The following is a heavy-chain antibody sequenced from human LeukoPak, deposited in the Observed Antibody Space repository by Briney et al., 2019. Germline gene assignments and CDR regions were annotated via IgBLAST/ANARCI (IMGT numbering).Heavy chain of an antibody. CDR2: IYYSGST. CDR3: ARKKRTVSTAYYYYYYYMDV. CDR1: GGSISSYY. J-gene: IGHJ6*03. V-gene: IGHV4-59*01. D-gene: IGHD4-17*01. Sequence: SETLSLTCTVSGGSISSYYWSWIRQPPGKGLEWIGYIYYSGSTNYNPSLKSRVTISVDTSKNQFSLKLSSVTAADTAVYYCARKKRTVSTAYYYYYYYMDVCGKGTTVTVSS.